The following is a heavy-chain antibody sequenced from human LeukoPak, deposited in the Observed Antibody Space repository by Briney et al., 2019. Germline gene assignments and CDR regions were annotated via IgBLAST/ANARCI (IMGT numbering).Heavy chain of an antibody. D-gene: IGHD3-10*01. J-gene: IGHJ1*01. CDR3: ARDELWFGESYAEYFQH. V-gene: IGHV3-43*02. CDR1: GFTFDDYA. Sequence: AGGSLRLSCAASGFTFDDYAMHWVRQAPGKGLEWVSLISGDGDITYYADSVKGRFTISRDNSKNTLYLQMNSLRAEDTAVYYCARDELWFGESYAEYFQHWGQGTLVTVSS. CDR2: ISGDGDIT.